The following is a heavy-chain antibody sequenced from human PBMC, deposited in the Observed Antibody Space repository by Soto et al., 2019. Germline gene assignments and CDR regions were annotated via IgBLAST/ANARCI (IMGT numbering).Heavy chain of an antibody. CDR3: AKDFMRFSTLPVPLDY. Sequence: PGGSLGLSCAASGVTFSIYAMSWVRQAPGKGLEWVSAISGSGGSTYYADSVKGRFTISRDNSKNTLYLQMNSLRAEDTAVYYCAKDFMRFSTLPVPLDYWGQGTLVTVSS. J-gene: IGHJ4*02. CDR2: ISGSGGST. CDR1: GVTFSIYA. D-gene: IGHD3-16*01. V-gene: IGHV3-23*01.